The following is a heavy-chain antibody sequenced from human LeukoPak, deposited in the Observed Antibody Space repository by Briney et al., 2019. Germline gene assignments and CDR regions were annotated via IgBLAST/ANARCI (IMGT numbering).Heavy chain of an antibody. CDR2: INPNSGGT. J-gene: IGHJ4*02. CDR1: GYTFTSYG. Sequence: ASVKVSCKASGYTFTSYGISWVRQAPGQGLGWMGWINPNSGGTNYAQKFQGRVTMTRDTSISTAYMELSRLRSDDTAVYYCARESGDPDYWGQGTLVTVSS. V-gene: IGHV1-2*02. D-gene: IGHD6-25*01. CDR3: ARESGDPDY.